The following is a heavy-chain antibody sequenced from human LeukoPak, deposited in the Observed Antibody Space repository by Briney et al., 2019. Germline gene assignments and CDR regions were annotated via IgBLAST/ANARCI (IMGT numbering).Heavy chain of an antibody. D-gene: IGHD3-16*01. J-gene: IGHJ4*02. CDR2: ISSSGSTI. CDR3: ARVRTPMITFGGVPFDY. CDR1: GFTFSSYE. Sequence: GGSLRLSCAASGFTFSSYEMNWVRQAPGKGLEWVSYISSSGSTIYYADSVKGRFTISRDNAKNSLYLQMNSLRAEDTAVYYCARVRTPMITFGGVPFDYWGQGTLVTVSS. V-gene: IGHV3-48*03.